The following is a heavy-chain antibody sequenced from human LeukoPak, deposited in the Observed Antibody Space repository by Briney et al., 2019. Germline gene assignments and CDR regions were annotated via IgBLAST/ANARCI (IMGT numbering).Heavy chain of an antibody. J-gene: IGHJ4*02. CDR1: GFTFDDYA. V-gene: IGHV3-7*01. CDR2: IKQDGSEK. D-gene: IGHD3-3*01. Sequence: GGSLRLSCAASGFTFDDYAMHWVRQAPGKGLEWAANIKQDGSEKYYVDSVKGRFTISRDNAKNSLYLQMNSLRAEDTAVYYCARAEMDFWSGYYTRFDYWGQGTLVTVSS. CDR3: ARAEMDFWSGYYTRFDY.